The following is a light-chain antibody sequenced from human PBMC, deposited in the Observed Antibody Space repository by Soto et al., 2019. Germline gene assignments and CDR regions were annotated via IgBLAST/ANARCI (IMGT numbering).Light chain of an antibody. CDR3: QQYHSYWT. CDR1: QSIVRW. Sequence: DLQITPSPFPPSASVENRVTVPCRASQSIVRWLAWYQQKPGKAPNLLIYDASSLESGVPQRFSGSGSGTEFTLTISSLQTDDFSTYYCQQYHSYWTFGQGTKVDIK. CDR2: DAS. V-gene: IGKV1-5*01. J-gene: IGKJ1*01.